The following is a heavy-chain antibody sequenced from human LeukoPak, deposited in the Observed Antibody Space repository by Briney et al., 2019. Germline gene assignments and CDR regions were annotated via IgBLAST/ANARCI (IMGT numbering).Heavy chain of an antibody. CDR1: GYSLTNYY. CDR2: INPSGGST. J-gene: IGHJ4*02. D-gene: IGHD5-12*01. Sequence: ASVKVSRKAFGYSLTNYYVHRVRQAPGQGLEWMGEINPSGGSTSYAQKFQGRITVTRDTYTNTVYMDLSSLRSEDTATYYCARGAPTARIGAGRFDYWGQGSLLTVAS. CDR3: ARGAPTARIGAGRFDY. V-gene: IGHV1-46*01.